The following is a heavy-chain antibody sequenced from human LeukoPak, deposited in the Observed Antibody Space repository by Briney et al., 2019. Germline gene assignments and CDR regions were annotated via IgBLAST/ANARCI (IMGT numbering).Heavy chain of an antibody. CDR3: ANDGTSGNYYGSDY. D-gene: IGHD3-10*01. V-gene: IGHV3-23*01. CDR1: GFTFSSYA. J-gene: IGHJ4*02. CDR2: ISGGGGTT. Sequence: GGSLRLSCAASGFTFSSYAMSWVRQAPGKGLEWVSAISGGGGTTYYADSVKGRFTISRDNSKNTLYLQMTSLRAEDTAVYYCANDGTSGNYYGSDYWGQGTLVTVSS.